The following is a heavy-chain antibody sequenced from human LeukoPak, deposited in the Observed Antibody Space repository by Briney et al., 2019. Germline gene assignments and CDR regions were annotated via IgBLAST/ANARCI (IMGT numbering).Heavy chain of an antibody. D-gene: IGHD1-26*01. V-gene: IGHV4-61*01. Sequence: SETLSLTCTVSGGSISSSSYYWGWIRQPPGKGLEWIGYIYYSGSTNYNPSLKSRVTISVDTSKNQLSLKLTSVTAADTAVYYCARDGGAELLSAFDIWGQGTMVTVSS. CDR3: ARDGGAELLSAFDI. CDR1: GGSISSSSYY. J-gene: IGHJ3*02. CDR2: IYYSGST.